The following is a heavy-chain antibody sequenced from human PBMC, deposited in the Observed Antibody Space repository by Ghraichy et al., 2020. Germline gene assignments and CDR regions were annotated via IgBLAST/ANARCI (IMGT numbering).Heavy chain of an antibody. CDR3: ARDKDLGYSGYDSFDP. D-gene: IGHD5-12*01. Sequence: ASVKVSCKASGYSFTDHYIHWVRQAPGQGLEWMGWIDPNTGGTNYVQKFQGRVTMTRDTFINTAYMELSSLRSDDTAVYYCARDKDLGYSGYDSFDPWGQGTLVTVSS. CDR1: GYSFTDHY. J-gene: IGHJ5*02. V-gene: IGHV1-2*02. CDR2: IDPNTGGT.